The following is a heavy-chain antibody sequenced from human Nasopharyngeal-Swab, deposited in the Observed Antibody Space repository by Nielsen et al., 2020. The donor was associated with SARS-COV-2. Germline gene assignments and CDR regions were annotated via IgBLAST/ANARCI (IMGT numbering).Heavy chain of an antibody. J-gene: IGHJ4*02. D-gene: IGHD1-26*01. CDR1: GFTFSSYA. CDR3: ARPYSGSYWSYFDY. Sequence: GESLKISCAASGFTFSSYAMHWVRQAPGKGLEWVAVISYDGSNKYYADSVKGRFTISRDNSENTLYLQMNSLRAEDTAVYYCARPYSGSYWSYFDYWGQGTPVTVSS. V-gene: IGHV3-30-3*01. CDR2: ISYDGSNK.